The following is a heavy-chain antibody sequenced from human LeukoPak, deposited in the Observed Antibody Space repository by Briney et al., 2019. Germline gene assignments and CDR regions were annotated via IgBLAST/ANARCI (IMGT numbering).Heavy chain of an antibody. CDR3: AKDLTWIQLWENFDY. D-gene: IGHD5-18*01. V-gene: IGHV3-23*01. CDR2: ISGSGGST. CDR1: GFDFSSYG. Sequence: GGSLRLSCAASGFDFSSYGMSWVRQAPGKGLEWVSAISGSGGSTYYADSVKGRFTISRDNSKNTLYLQMNSLRAEDTAVYYCAKDLTWIQLWENFDYWGQGTLVTVSS. J-gene: IGHJ4*02.